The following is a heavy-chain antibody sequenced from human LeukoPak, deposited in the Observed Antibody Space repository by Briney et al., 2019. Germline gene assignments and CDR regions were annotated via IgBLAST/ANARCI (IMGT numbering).Heavy chain of an antibody. V-gene: IGHV3-23*01. CDR3: ARDYADYVGYFFFDY. CDR2: ISGGGETT. J-gene: IGHJ4*02. CDR1: GFTFNNYA. Sequence: GGSLRLSCAASGFTFNNYAMNWVRQAPGKGLEWVSSISGGGETTYYADSAKGRFTISKDNSQNTLYLQMNSLRAEDTAVYYCARDYADYVGYFFFDYWGQGTLVTVSS. D-gene: IGHD4-17*01.